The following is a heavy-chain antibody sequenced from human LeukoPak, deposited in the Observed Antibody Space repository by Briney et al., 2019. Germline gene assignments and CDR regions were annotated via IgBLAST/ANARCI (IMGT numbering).Heavy chain of an antibody. Sequence: PSETLSLTCTVSGGSISSYYWSWIRQPAGKGLEWIGRIYTSGSTNYNPSLKSRVTMSVDTSKNQFSLKLSSVTAADTAVYYCARLRVLRGVMVRVSGWFDPWGQGTLVTVSS. CDR2: IYTSGST. D-gene: IGHD3-10*01. CDR1: GGSISSYY. CDR3: ARLRVLRGVMVRVSGWFDP. J-gene: IGHJ5*02. V-gene: IGHV4-4*07.